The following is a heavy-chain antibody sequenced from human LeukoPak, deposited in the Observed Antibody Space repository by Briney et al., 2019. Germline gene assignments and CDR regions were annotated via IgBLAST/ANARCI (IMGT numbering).Heavy chain of an antibody. D-gene: IGHD6-19*01. CDR1: GFTFNSYG. J-gene: IGHJ4*02. Sequence: GGSLRLSCAASGFTFNSYGMHWVRQAPGKGLEWVAVISYDGTNKYYADSEKGRFTISRDNSKNMLYLQMNSLRAEDKAVYYCAKDGAVADPYYFDYWGQGTLVTVSS. V-gene: IGHV3-30*18. CDR2: ISYDGTNK. CDR3: AKDGAVADPYYFDY.